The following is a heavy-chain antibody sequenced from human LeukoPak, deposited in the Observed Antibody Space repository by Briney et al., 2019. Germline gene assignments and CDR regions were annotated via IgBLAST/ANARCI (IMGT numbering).Heavy chain of an antibody. CDR3: ARDYHGGPT. D-gene: IGHD4-23*01. V-gene: IGHV1-46*01. CDR2: INPKGAST. J-gene: IGHJ5*02. Sequence: ASVKVSCKASGYIFTSYYIHWVRQAPGQGLEWMGIINPKGASTSYAQKFQGRVTMTRDTSTSTVYMELSSLRSEDTAVYYCARDYHGGPTWGQGTLVTVSS. CDR1: GYIFTSYY.